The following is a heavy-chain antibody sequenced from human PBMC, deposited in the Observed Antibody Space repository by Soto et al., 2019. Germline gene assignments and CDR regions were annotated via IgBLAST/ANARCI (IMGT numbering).Heavy chain of an antibody. CDR2: IDVGSGNA. Sequence: SVKVSCKASGYTFTSYAMHWVRQVPGQSLQWIGWIDVGSGNANYSQMDQERVTISRDMSTSTAYMELSSLRYEDTAMYYCANGHDNYFYYGMDVWGQGTTVTVSS. V-gene: IGHV1-58*02. CDR3: ANGHDNYFYYGMDV. J-gene: IGHJ6*02. CDR1: GYTFTSYA. D-gene: IGHD1-1*01.